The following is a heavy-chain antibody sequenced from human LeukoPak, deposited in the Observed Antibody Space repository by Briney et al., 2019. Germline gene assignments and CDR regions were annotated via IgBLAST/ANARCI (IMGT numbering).Heavy chain of an antibody. V-gene: IGHV3-23*01. Sequence: GGSLRLSCAASGFTFSSYAMSWVRQAPGKGLEWVSSLRGNGGSTEYVDSVRGRFVISRDNSRDTLYLQMNSLRAEDTAVYYCAKSVTAAGTYAFDIWGQGTVVTVSS. D-gene: IGHD6-13*01. J-gene: IGHJ3*02. CDR3: AKSVTAAGTYAFDI. CDR1: GFTFSSYA. CDR2: LRGNGGST.